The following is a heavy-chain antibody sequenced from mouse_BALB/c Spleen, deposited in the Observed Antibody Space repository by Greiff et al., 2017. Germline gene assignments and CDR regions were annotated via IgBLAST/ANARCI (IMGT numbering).Heavy chain of an antibody. V-gene: IGHV14-1*02. CDR2: IDPENGNT. Sequence: EVQLQESGAELVRPGALVKLSCKASGFNIKDYYMHWVKQRPEQGLEWIGWIDPENGNTIYDPKFQGKASITADTSSNTAYLQLSSLTSEDTAVYYCARSHMIPFAYWGQGTLVTVSA. D-gene: IGHD2-3*01. J-gene: IGHJ3*01. CDR3: ARSHMIPFAY. CDR1: GFNIKDYY.